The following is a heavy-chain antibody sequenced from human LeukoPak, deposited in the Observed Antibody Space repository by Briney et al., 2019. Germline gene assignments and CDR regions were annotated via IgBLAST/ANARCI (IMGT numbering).Heavy chain of an antibody. CDR1: GFTFSSYG. J-gene: IGHJ4*02. V-gene: IGHV3-30*03. CDR3: ASGTIFGNT. CDR2: ISYDGSNK. Sequence: RTGGSLRLSCAASGFTFSSYGMHWVRQAPGKGLEWVAVISYDGSNKYYADSVKGRFTISRGNSKNTLYLQMNSLRAEDTAVYYCASGTIFGNTWGQGTLVTVSS. D-gene: IGHD3-3*01.